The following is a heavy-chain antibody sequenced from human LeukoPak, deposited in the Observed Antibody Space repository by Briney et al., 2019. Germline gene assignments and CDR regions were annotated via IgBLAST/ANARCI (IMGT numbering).Heavy chain of an antibody. CDR2: IIPIFGTA. D-gene: IGHD3-3*01. CDR3: ALGRHYDFWSGSAYNWFDP. J-gene: IGHJ5*02. Sequence: GASVKVSCKASGGTFSSYAISWVRQAPGQGLEWMGGIIPIFGTANYAQKFQGRVTITADESTSTAYMELSSLRSEDTAVYYCALGRHYDFWSGSAYNWFDPWGQGTLVTVSS. V-gene: IGHV1-69*13. CDR1: GGTFSSYA.